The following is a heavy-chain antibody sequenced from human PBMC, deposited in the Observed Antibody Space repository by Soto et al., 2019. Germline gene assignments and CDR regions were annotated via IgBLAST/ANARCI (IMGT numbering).Heavy chain of an antibody. V-gene: IGHV3-30-3*01. CDR2: ISYDGSNK. J-gene: IGHJ4*02. D-gene: IGHD6-6*01. Sequence: GGSLRLSCAASGFTFSSYAMHWVRQAPGKGLEWVAVISYDGSNKYYADSVKGLFTISRDNSKNTLYLQMNSLRAEDTAVYYCASQNVHRRAALFDYWGQGTLVTVSS. CDR3: ASQNVHRRAALFDY. CDR1: GFTFSSYA.